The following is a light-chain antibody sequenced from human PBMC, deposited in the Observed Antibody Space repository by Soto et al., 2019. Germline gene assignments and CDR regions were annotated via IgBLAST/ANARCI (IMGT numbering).Light chain of an antibody. CDR3: QQSYSTPPT. J-gene: IGKJ5*01. CDR1: QGISRY. V-gene: IGKV1-27*01. Sequence: DIQMTQTPPSLSASVGDRVTITCRASQGISRYLAWYQQKPGKVPKLLIYAASTLQSGVPSRFSGSGSGTDFTLTISSLQPEDVATYYCQQSYSTPPTFGQGTRLEIK. CDR2: AAS.